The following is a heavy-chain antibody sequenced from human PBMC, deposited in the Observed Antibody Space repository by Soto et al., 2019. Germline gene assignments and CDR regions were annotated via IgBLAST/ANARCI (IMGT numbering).Heavy chain of an antibody. CDR1: GGTISSYY. CDR3: ASSGYSYGVFDY. CDR2: IYYSGST. V-gene: IGHV4-59*01. Sequence: SETLSLTCTVSGGTISSYYWSWIRQTPGKGLEWIGYIYYSGSTNYNPSLKSRVTISVDTSKNQFSLKLSSVSAANMSVYYCASSGYSYGVFDYWGQGTLVTVSS. D-gene: IGHD5-18*01. J-gene: IGHJ4*02.